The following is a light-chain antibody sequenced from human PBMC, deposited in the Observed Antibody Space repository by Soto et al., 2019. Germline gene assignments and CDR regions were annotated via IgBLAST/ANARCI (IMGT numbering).Light chain of an antibody. J-gene: IGKJ1*01. CDR1: QSVSSSS. V-gene: IGKV3-20*01. CDR2: GAS. Sequence: EIFLTQSPRTLSLFRWEIATLSWRAIQSVSSSSLAWYQQKPGQAPRLVIFGASSRATGIPDRFSGGGSGTEFTLTINRLEPEDFAVYYCQSFGTSPSWTFGQGTKVDIK. CDR3: QSFGTSPSWT.